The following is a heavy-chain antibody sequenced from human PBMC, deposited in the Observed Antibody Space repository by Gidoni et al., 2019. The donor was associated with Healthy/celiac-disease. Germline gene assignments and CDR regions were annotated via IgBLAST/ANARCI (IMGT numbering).Heavy chain of an antibody. J-gene: IGHJ6*02. D-gene: IGHD3-16*01. Sequence: QVQLQESGPGLVKPSETLSLTCTVSGGSLSSYYWSWIRQPPGKGLEWIGYIYYSGSTNYNPSLKSRVTISVDTSKNQFSLKLSSVTAADTAVYYCARDGLGLETNGMDVWGQGTTVTVSS. CDR3: ARDGLGLETNGMDV. CDR2: IYYSGST. CDR1: GGSLSSYY. V-gene: IGHV4-59*01.